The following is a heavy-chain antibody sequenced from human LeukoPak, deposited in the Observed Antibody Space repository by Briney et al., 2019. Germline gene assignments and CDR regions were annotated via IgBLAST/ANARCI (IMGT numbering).Heavy chain of an antibody. J-gene: IGHJ4*02. Sequence: GGSLRLSCADSGFTFRSYAMSWVRQAPGKGLEWVSAISGSGGSTYYADSVKGRFTISRDNSKNTLYLQMNSLRAEDTAVYYCAKDFKSGYLFDYWGQGTLVTVSS. CDR2: ISGSGGST. D-gene: IGHD5-12*01. CDR3: AKDFKSGYLFDY. V-gene: IGHV3-23*01. CDR1: GFTFRSYA.